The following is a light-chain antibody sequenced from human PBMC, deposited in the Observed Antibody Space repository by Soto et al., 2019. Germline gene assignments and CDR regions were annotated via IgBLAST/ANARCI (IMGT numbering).Light chain of an antibody. CDR2: GAS. CDR1: QSISSN. V-gene: IGKV3-15*01. CDR3: QNHNQWRYT. Sequence: EIVMTQSPATLSVSPGEGATLSCRASQSISSNLAWFQQKPGQAPRLLIYGASTRAADIPARFSGSGSGAEFTLTISSLQPEDFALYYCQNHNQWRYTFGQGTKLELK. J-gene: IGKJ2*01.